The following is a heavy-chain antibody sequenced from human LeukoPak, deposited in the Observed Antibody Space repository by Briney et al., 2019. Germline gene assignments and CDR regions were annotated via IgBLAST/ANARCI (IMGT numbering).Heavy chain of an antibody. CDR2: IYHSGST. Sequence: SEILSLTCAVSGGSISSSNWWSWVRQPPGKGLEWIGEIYHSGSTNYNPSLKSRVTISVDKSKNQFSLKLSSVTAADTAVYYCARDRGDIAAAGFDYWGQGTLVTVSS. D-gene: IGHD6-13*01. CDR1: GGSISSSNW. CDR3: ARDRGDIAAAGFDY. V-gene: IGHV4-4*02. J-gene: IGHJ4*02.